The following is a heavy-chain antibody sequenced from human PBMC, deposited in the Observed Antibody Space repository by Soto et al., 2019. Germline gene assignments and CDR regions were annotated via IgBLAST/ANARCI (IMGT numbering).Heavy chain of an antibody. CDR2: ISYDGSNK. J-gene: IGHJ4*02. Sequence: GGSLRLSCAASGFTFSSYGMHWVRQAPGKGLEWVAVISYDGSNKYYADSVKGRFTISRDNSKNTLYLQMNSLRAEDTAVYYCAKEVFEYSSSSPFDYWGQGTLVTVSS. V-gene: IGHV3-30*18. D-gene: IGHD6-6*01. CDR3: AKEVFEYSSSSPFDY. CDR1: GFTFSSYG.